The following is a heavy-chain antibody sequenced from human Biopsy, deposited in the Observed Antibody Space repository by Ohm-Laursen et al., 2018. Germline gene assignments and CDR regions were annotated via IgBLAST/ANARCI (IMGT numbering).Heavy chain of an antibody. CDR2: IYYSGST. J-gene: IGHJ6*02. CDR3: ARDKITYCTSTSCDYFGMDV. D-gene: IGHD2-2*01. CDR1: GVSISTYY. V-gene: IGHV4-59*01. Sequence: TLSLTCSVSGVSISTYYWSWIRQSPGRGLEWIAYIYYSGSTDYNPSLKSRVTISLDTSKNQFSLKLSSVTAADTAVYYCARDKITYCTSTSCDYFGMDVWGQGTMVTVSS.